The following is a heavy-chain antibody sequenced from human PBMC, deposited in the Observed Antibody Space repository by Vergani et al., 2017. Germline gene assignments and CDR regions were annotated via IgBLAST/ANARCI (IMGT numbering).Heavy chain of an antibody. CDR2: ISGSGGST. V-gene: IGHV3-23*01. CDR1: GFPFSSYA. CDR3: AKRIVRVLEWNN. J-gene: IGHJ4*02. D-gene: IGHD3-3*01. Sequence: EVQLLESGGGLVQPGGSLRLSCAASGFPFSSYAMSWVRQAPGKGLEWVSAISGSGGSTYYADSVTGRFTISRDNSKNTLYLQMNSLRAEVTAVYYCAKRIVRVLEWNNGGQGSLVTVDS.